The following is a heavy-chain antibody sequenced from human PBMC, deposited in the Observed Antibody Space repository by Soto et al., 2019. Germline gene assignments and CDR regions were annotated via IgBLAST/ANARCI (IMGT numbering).Heavy chain of an antibody. D-gene: IGHD1-26*01. Sequence: QVQLQESGPGRVKPSETLSLTCTVSGGSVSGGSYYWNWIRQPPGKGLEWIGYIYFSGSTNYNPSLKSRVTMSIDTSKNQFSLKLSSVTAADTAVYYCVKDSTWAEGWELRPALDYWGQGTLVIASS. CDR2: IYFSGST. J-gene: IGHJ4*02. CDR1: GGSVSGGSYY. CDR3: VKDSTWAEGWELRPALDY. V-gene: IGHV4-61*01.